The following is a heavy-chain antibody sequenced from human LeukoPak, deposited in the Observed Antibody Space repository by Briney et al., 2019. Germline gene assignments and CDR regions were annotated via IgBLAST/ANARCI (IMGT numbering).Heavy chain of an antibody. CDR3: ARAWGYDILTGYYDY. J-gene: IGHJ4*02. CDR2: INPNSGGT. D-gene: IGHD3-9*01. V-gene: IGHV1-2*04. Sequence: ASVKVSCKASGYTFTGYYMHWVRQAPGQGLEWMGRINPNSGGTNYAQKFQGWVTMTRDTSISTAYMELSRLRSDDTAVYYCARAWGYDILTGYYDYWGQGTLVTVSS. CDR1: GYTFTGYY.